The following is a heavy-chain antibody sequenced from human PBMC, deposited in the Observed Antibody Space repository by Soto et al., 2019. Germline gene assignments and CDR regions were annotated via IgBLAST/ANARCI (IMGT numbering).Heavy chain of an antibody. D-gene: IGHD3-10*01. Sequence: QVQLVQSGAELKKPGSSVKVSCNASGDTFIFYTINWVRQAPGLGLEWMGRVNPILSMSNYAQKFQGRVTMTADKSTSTVYMELRSLGSEDTAFYYCATSYGSGYRAFDDWGQGALVTVSS. V-gene: IGHV1-69*02. CDR1: GDTFIFYT. CDR3: ATSYGSGYRAFDD. CDR2: VNPILSMS. J-gene: IGHJ4*02.